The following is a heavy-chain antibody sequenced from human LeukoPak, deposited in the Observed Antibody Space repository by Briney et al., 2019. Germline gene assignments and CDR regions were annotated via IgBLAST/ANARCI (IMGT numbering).Heavy chain of an antibody. Sequence: GGSLRLSCAASGFTFSNAWMSWVRQAPGKGLEWVSSISSSSTYINYADSVKGRFTISRDNAKNSLYLQMNSLRVEDTAVYYCAKVAKYYYGSETYYFFEHWGQGTPVTASS. CDR3: AKVAKYYYGSETYYFFEH. J-gene: IGHJ4*02. D-gene: IGHD3-10*01. CDR2: ISSSSTYI. V-gene: IGHV3-21*01. CDR1: GFTFSNAW.